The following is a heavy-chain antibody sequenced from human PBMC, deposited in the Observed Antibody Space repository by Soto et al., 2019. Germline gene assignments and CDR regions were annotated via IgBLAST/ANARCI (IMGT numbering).Heavy chain of an antibody. CDR3: ARRYGWLYFDY. Sequence: SETLSLTCTVSGGSISSGDYYWSWIRQPPGKGLEWIGYIYYSGSTYYNPSLKSRVTISVDTSKNQFSLRLISVTAADTAVYYCARRYGWLYFDYWGQGSLVTVSS. D-gene: IGHD6-19*01. CDR1: GGSISSGDYY. J-gene: IGHJ4*02. CDR2: IYYSGST. V-gene: IGHV4-30-4*01.